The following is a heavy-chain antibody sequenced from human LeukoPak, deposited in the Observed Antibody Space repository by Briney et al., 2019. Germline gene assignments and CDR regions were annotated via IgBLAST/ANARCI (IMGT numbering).Heavy chain of an antibody. CDR3: ARHETAVAKRGAFDI. Sequence: PSETLSLTCTVSGGSISGYYWSWIRQPTGKGLEWIGYIYYSGSTNSNPSLKSRVTISVDTSKNQFSLKLSSVTAADTAVYYCARHETAVAKRGAFDIWGQGTMVTVSS. V-gene: IGHV4-59*08. J-gene: IGHJ3*02. D-gene: IGHD6-19*01. CDR2: IYYSGST. CDR1: GGSISGYY.